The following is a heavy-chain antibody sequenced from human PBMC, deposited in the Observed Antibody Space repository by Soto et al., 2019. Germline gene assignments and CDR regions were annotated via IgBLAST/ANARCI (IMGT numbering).Heavy chain of an antibody. CDR2: ITSSATST. J-gene: IGHJ6*02. Sequence: SGGSLRLSCAASGFTFSAYAMSWVRQAPGKGLEWVSSITSSATSTYYADSVKGRFTISRDNSKRTLFLQMNSLRAEDTAVYYCAKDRGFGYSYGLYYSYGMAVWGQGTTVTVSS. CDR1: GFTFSAYA. D-gene: IGHD5-18*01. V-gene: IGHV3-23*01. CDR3: AKDRGFGYSYGLYYSYGMAV.